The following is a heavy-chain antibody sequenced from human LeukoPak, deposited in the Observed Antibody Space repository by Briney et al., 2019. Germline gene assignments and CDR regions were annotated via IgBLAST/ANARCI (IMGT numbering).Heavy chain of an antibody. CDR3: ARDGDIVATMEGY. J-gene: IGHJ4*02. CDR1: GYTFTGYY. D-gene: IGHD5-12*01. CDR2: INHNSGGT. V-gene: IGHV1-2*02. Sequence: ASVTVSCTASGYTFTGYYMHWVRQAPGQGLEWMGWINHNSGGTNYAQTFQGRVTMTRDTSISTAYMELSRLRSDDTAVYYCARDGDIVATMEGYWGQGTLVTVSS.